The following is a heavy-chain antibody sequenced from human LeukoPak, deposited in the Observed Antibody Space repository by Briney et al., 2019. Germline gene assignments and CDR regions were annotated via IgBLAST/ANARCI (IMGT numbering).Heavy chain of an antibody. CDR3: ARGRVPAAIPYYYYGMDV. J-gene: IGHJ6*04. V-gene: IGHV4-34*01. CDR1: GGSFSGYY. Sequence: SETLSLTCAVYGGSFSGYYWSWIRQPPGKGLEWIGEINHSGSTSYNPSLKSRVTISVDTSKNQFSLKLSSVTAADTAVYYCARGRVPAAIPYYYYGMDVWGKGTTVTVSS. CDR2: INHSGST. D-gene: IGHD2-2*01.